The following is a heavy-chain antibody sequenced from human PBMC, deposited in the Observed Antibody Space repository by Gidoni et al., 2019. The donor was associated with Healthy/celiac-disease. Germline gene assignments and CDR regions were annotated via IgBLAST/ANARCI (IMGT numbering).Heavy chain of an antibody. CDR3: ARDTYCSSTSCYGGGMDV. V-gene: IGHV3-13*01. Sequence: EVQLVESGGGLVQPGGSLRLSCAASGFPFSIYDMHWVRQATGKGLEWVSAIGTAGDTYYPGSVKGRFTISRENAKNSLYLQMNSLRAEDTAVYYCARDTYCSSTSCYGGGMDVWGQGTTVTVAS. CDR1: GFPFSIYD. CDR2: IGTAGDT. D-gene: IGHD2-2*01. J-gene: IGHJ6*02.